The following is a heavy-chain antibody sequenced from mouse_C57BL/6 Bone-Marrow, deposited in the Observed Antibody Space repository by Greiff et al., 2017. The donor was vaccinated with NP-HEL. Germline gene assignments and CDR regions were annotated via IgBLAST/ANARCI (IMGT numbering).Heavy chain of an antibody. V-gene: IGHV1-64*01. D-gene: IGHD2-3*01. J-gene: IGHJ3*01. CDR3: AIWEVDGRGAY. CDR2: IHPNSGST. CDR1: GYTFTSYW. Sequence: VKLQQPGAELVKPGASVKLSCKASGYTFTSYWMHWVKQSPGQGLEWIGMIHPNSGSTNYNEKFKSKATLTVDKPSSTASMQLRSLTSEASAVFDSAIWEVDGRGAYWGQGTLVTVSA.